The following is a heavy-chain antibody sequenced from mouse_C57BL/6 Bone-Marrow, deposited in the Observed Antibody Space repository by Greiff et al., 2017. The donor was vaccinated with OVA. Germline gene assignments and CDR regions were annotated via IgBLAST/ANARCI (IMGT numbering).Heavy chain of an antibody. J-gene: IGHJ3*01. CDR2: INPSNGGT. D-gene: IGHD1-1*01. V-gene: IGHV1-53*01. Sequence: VKLQQPGTELVKPGASVKLSCKASGYTFTSYWMHWVKQRPGQGLEWIGNINPSNGGTNYNEKFKSKATLTVDKSSSTAYMQLSSLTSEDSAVYYCAKGAYYGSSYEAYWGQGTLVTVSA. CDR1: GYTFTSYW. CDR3: AKGAYYGSSYEAY.